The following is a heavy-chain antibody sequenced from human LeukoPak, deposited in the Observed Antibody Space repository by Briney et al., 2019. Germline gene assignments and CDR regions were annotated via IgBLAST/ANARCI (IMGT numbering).Heavy chain of an antibody. J-gene: IGHJ4*02. CDR3: ANDYYDSSGGVRFDY. V-gene: IGHV3-23*01. D-gene: IGHD3-22*01. CDR1: GLTFSGYA. Sequence: GGSLRLSCAVSGLTFSGYAMSWVRQAPGKGLEWVSAISESGSGTYYADSVKGRFTISRDNSKDTLSLQMNSLRAEDTAVYYCANDYYDSSGGVRFDYWGQGTLVTVSS. CDR2: ISESGSGT.